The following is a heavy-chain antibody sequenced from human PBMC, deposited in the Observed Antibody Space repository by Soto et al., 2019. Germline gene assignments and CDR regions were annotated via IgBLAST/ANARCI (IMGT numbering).Heavy chain of an antibody. CDR1: GFTFSSYA. Sequence: QVRLVESGGGVVQPGRSLRLSCAASGFTFSSYAMHWVRQAPGKGLEWVAVISYDGSNKYYADSVKGRFTISRDNSKNTLYLQMNSLRAEDTAVYYCARAWEPIRTLAGYWGQGTLVTVSS. D-gene: IGHD1-26*01. CDR3: ARAWEPIRTLAGY. CDR2: ISYDGSNK. V-gene: IGHV3-30-3*01. J-gene: IGHJ4*02.